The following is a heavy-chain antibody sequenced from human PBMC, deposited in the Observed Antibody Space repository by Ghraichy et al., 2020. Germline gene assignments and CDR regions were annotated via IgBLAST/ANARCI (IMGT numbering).Heavy chain of an antibody. J-gene: IGHJ4*02. Sequence: GESLNISCAASGFIFSNNLMHWVRQAPGKGLVWVSRISSDGSSTSLADSVKGRFTISRDNAKNTLYLQMNSLRADDTAMYYCARSQIGGGTAIDYWGQGTQVTVSS. CDR3: ARSQIGGGTAIDY. CDR2: ISSDGSST. CDR1: GFIFSNNL. D-gene: IGHD1-26*01. V-gene: IGHV3-74*01.